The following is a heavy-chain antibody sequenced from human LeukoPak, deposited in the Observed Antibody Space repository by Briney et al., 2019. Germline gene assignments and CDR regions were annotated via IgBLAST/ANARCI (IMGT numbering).Heavy chain of an antibody. Sequence: QPGGSLRLSCAASGFTVSNNYMSWVRQAPGKGLEWVSVIYSGGTTYYADSVKGRFTISRDNSKNTLYLLMDSLRAEDTAVYYWARGGYCSGGDCYGLFYYCGQGTLGTV. CDR1: GFTVSNNY. J-gene: IGHJ4*02. D-gene: IGHD2-15*01. CDR3: ARGGYCSGGDCYGLFYY. V-gene: IGHV3-66*01. CDR2: IYSGGTT.